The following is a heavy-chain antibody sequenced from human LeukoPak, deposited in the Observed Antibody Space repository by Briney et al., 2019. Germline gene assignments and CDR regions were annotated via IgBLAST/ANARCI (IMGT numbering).Heavy chain of an antibody. V-gene: IGHV3-30*04. CDR3: ARGARGSGWRVFDI. D-gene: IGHD6-19*01. CDR2: ISYDASNK. J-gene: IGHJ3*02. CDR1: EFTFSSYA. Sequence: GGSLRLSCAASEFTFSSYAMHWVRQAPGKGLEWVALISYDASNKYYADSVKGRFTISRDNSKNTLYLQLNSLRTEDTAVYYCARGARGSGWRVFDIWGQGTMVTVSS.